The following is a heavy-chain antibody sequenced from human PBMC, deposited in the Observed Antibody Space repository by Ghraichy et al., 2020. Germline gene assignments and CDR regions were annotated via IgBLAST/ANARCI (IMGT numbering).Heavy chain of an antibody. J-gene: IGHJ6*02. CDR2: ITSSSRTT. CDR3: ARGSKVVRFFYYDGMDV. V-gene: IGHV3-48*02. Sequence: GGSLRLSCVGSGFTFSAYSMNWVRQSPGKSLEWVSYITSSSRTTSYADSVKGRFTISRDNAQNSVYLQMNSLRDEDTAVYYCARGSKVVRFFYYDGMDVWARGPRSPSP. CDR1: GFTFSAYS. D-gene: IGHD4-23*01.